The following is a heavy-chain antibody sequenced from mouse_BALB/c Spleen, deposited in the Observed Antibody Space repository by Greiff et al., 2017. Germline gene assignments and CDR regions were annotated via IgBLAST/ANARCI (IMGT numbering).Heavy chain of an antibody. CDR2: ISYSGST. V-gene: IGHV3-8*02. Sequence: DVQLQESGPSLVKPSQTLSLTCSVTGDSITSGYWNWIRKFPGNKLEYMGYISYSGSTYYNPSLKSRISITRDTSKNQYYLQLNSVTTEDTATYYCARYASYYDYDYWYFDVWGAGTTVTVSS. J-gene: IGHJ1*01. D-gene: IGHD2-4*01. CDR1: GDSITSGY. CDR3: ARYASYYDYDYWYFDV.